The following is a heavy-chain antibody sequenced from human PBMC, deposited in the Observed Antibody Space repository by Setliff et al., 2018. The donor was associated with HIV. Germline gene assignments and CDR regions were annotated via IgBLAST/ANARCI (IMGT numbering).Heavy chain of an antibody. V-gene: IGHV4-34*01. Sequence: SETLSLTCTVYGGSFSGHYWSWIRQTPRKRLEWIGELNDSGITNYNPSLKSRVTISLDTSKKQFSLRLSSVTAADTGVYYCARGTPLVLGSWFDPWGQGTLVTVSS. CDR1: GGSFSGHY. J-gene: IGHJ5*02. CDR2: LNDSGIT. CDR3: ARGTPLVLGSWFDP. D-gene: IGHD3-10*01.